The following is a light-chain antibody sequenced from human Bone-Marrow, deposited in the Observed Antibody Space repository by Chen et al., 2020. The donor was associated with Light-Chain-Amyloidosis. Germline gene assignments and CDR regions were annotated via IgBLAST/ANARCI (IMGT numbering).Light chain of an antibody. Sequence: QLVLTQPPSAFGTPGQRVTISCSGSSSNIGNNSVYWYQQVPRTAPKLLIYKNNQRPSGVPDRFSGSRSGTSASLAISGLRSEDDADYYCAAWDDSLNGVVFGGGTKLTVL. CDR1: SSNIGNNS. V-gene: IGLV1-47*01. CDR3: AAWDDSLNGVV. CDR2: KNN. J-gene: IGLJ2*01.